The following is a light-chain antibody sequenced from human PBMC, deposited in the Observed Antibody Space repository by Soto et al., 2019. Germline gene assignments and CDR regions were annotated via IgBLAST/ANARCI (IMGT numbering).Light chain of an antibody. J-gene: IGKJ2*01. CDR1: QTVSNSF. CDR3: QQYGSSPYT. CDR2: GAS. Sequence: EIVLTQSPGTLSLSPGERATLNCRASQTVSNSFLAWYRHKPDQAPTLLIYGASSRATGIPARFSGSGSGTDFTLIISRLEPEDFAVYYCQQYGSSPYTFGQGTKLEIK. V-gene: IGKV3-20*01.